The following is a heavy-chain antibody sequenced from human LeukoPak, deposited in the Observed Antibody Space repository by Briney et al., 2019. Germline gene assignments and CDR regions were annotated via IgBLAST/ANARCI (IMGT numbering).Heavy chain of an antibody. J-gene: IGHJ4*02. CDR1: GFTFSSYG. D-gene: IGHD2-15*01. Sequence: GGSLRLSCAASGFTFSSYGIHWVRQAPGKGLEWVAVIWYDGSHKYYADSVKGRFTISRDNSKNTLFLTMSSLRAEDTAVYYCARDGVVAATSALDYWGQGTLVTVSS. CDR3: ARDGVVAATSALDY. V-gene: IGHV3-33*01. CDR2: IWYDGSHK.